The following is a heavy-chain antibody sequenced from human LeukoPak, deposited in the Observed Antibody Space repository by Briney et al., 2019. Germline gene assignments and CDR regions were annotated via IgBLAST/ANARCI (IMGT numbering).Heavy chain of an antibody. CDR3: AREYGYRRFFDY. CDR1: GFIFSNYG. CDR2: IKSDGSEK. D-gene: IGHD5-24*01. V-gene: IGHV3-30*02. J-gene: IGHJ4*02. Sequence: GGSLRLSCAASGFIFSNYGMHWVRQTPGMGLEWVTFIKSDGSEKDYADSVKGRFTISRDNSKKTLYLQMNSLRAEDTALYYCAREYGYRRFFDYWGQGTLVTVSS.